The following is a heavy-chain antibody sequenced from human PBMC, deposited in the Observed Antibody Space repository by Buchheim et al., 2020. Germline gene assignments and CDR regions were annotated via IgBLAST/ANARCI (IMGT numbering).Heavy chain of an antibody. CDR3: ARESAAAGMHWFDP. Sequence: QVQLQESGPGLVKPSQTLSLTCTVSGGSISSGGYYWSWIRQHPGKGLEWIGYIYYSGSTYYNPSLKSRITISVDTSKNQLPLKLSSVTAADTAVYYCARESAAAGMHWFDPWGQGTL. J-gene: IGHJ5*02. D-gene: IGHD6-13*01. V-gene: IGHV4-31*03. CDR2: IYYSGST. CDR1: GGSISSGGYY.